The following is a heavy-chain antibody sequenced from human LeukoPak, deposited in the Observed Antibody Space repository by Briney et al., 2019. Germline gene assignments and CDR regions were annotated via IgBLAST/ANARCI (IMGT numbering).Heavy chain of an antibody. CDR1: GASISSSYYS. CDR2: IHYTGST. V-gene: IGHV4-39*01. D-gene: IGHD2-15*01. Sequence: SETLSLTCTVSGASISSSYYSWGWVRQPPEKGLEWIGSIHYTGSTYYSPSLKSRVTLFVDTSENQFSLRLTSLTAADTAAYYCARHRGGSSPDVFDIWGQGPMVIVSS. CDR3: ARHRGGSSPDVFDI. J-gene: IGHJ3*02.